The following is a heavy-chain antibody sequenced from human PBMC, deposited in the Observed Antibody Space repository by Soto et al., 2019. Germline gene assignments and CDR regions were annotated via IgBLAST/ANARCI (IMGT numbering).Heavy chain of an antibody. CDR3: GRHGHTPSWTPNFLDY. CDR2: ISYSGTT. J-gene: IGHJ4*02. CDR1: GGSINNNHYY. D-gene: IGHD3-3*01. V-gene: IGHV4-39*01. Sequence: SETLSLTCTVSGGSINNNHYYWGWVRQPPGKGLEWIGSISYSGTTYFNPSLKSRVVKSVDTSRNQFSLRLTSVTAADTAMYFCGRHGHTPSWTPNFLDYGGRGILVTFS.